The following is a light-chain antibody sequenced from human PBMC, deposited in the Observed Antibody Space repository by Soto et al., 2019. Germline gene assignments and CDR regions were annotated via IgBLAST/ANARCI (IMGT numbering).Light chain of an antibody. CDR1: QSIGSY. CDR3: QQRSGWPRT. V-gene: IGKV3-11*01. CDR2: DAF. J-gene: IGKJ5*01. Sequence: EIVLTQSPATLSLSPGERATLSCRASQSIGSYLAWFQQKPGQAPRLLIYDAFNRATGIPTRFSGSGSGTDFTLTISSLEPEDFAVYYCQQRSGWPRTFGQGTRLEIK.